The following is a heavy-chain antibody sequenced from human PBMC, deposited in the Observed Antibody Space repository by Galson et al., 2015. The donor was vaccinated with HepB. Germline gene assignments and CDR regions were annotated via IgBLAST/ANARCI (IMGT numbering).Heavy chain of an antibody. Sequence: SETLSLTCTVSGGSISSYYWSWIRQPPGKGLQWIGYIYYSGSTNYNPSLKSRVTISVDTSKNQFSLKLSSVTAADTAVYYCASLTHTSSLTTSYYFDYWGQGTLVTVSS. CDR3: ASLTHTSSLTTSYYFDY. D-gene: IGHD6-13*01. CDR1: GGSISSYY. V-gene: IGHV4-59*08. CDR2: IYYSGST. J-gene: IGHJ4*02.